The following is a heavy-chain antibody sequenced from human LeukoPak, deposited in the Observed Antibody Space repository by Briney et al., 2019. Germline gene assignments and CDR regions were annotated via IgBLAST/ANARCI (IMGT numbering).Heavy chain of an antibody. D-gene: IGHD5-18*01. CDR2: IYTSGST. Sequence: SETLSLTCTVSGGSISSYYWSWIRQPAGKGLEWIGRIYTSGSTNYNPSLKSRVTMSVDTSKNQFSLKLSSVTAADTAVYYCARGSGYSYGYIFNWFDPWGQGTLVTVSS. V-gene: IGHV4-4*07. CDR3: ARGSGYSYGYIFNWFDP. CDR1: GGSISSYY. J-gene: IGHJ5*02.